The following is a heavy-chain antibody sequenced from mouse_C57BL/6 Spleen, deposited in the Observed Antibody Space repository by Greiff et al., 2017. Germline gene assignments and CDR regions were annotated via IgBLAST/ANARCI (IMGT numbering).Heavy chain of an antibody. V-gene: IGHV1-69*01. Sequence: QVQLQQPGAELVMPGASVKLSCKASGYTFTSYWMHWVKQRPGQGLEWIGEIDPSDSYTNYNQKFKGKSTLTVDKSSSTAYMQLSSLTSEDSAVYYCARFYGHGAMDYWGQGTSGTVSS. CDR2: IDPSDSYT. J-gene: IGHJ4*01. CDR3: ARFYGHGAMDY. CDR1: GYTFTSYW. D-gene: IGHD2-2*01.